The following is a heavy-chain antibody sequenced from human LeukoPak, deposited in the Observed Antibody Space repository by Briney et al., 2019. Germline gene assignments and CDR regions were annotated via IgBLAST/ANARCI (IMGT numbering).Heavy chain of an antibody. CDR2: INHSGST. V-gene: IGHV4-34*01. CDR1: GGSFSGYY. D-gene: IGHD6-19*01. CDR3: ARVRSSGWFSRHAFDI. J-gene: IGHJ3*02. Sequence: SETLSLTCAVYGGSFSGYYWSWIRQPPGKGLEWIGEINHSGSTNYNPSLKSRVTISVDTSKNQFSLKLSSVTAADTAVYYCARVRSSGWFSRHAFDIWGQGTMVTVSS.